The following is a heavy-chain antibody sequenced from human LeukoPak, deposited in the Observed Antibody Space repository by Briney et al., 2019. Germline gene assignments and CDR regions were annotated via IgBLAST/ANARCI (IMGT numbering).Heavy chain of an antibody. CDR1: GFTFSSYG. J-gene: IGHJ4*02. V-gene: IGHV3-33*01. D-gene: IGHD6-13*01. Sequence: GGFLRLSCAASGFTFSSYGMHWVRQAPGKGLEWVAVIWYDGSNKYYADSVKGRFTISRDNSENTLYLQMNSLRAEDTAVYYCARGYPDNSSSWYEDLDYWGQGTLVTVSS. CDR2: IWYDGSNK. CDR3: ARGYPDNSSSWYEDLDY.